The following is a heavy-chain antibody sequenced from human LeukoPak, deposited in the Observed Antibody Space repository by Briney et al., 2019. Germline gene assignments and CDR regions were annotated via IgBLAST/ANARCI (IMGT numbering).Heavy chain of an antibody. CDR2: ISWNSGSI. Sequence: GGSLRLSCAASGFTFDDYAMHWVRQAPGKGLEWVSGISWNSGSIGYADSVKGRFTISRDNAKNSLYLQMNSLRAKDTALYYCARGHYYGSGSYSYWGQGTLVTVSS. CDR1: GFTFDDYA. D-gene: IGHD3-10*01. V-gene: IGHV3-9*01. J-gene: IGHJ4*02. CDR3: ARGHYYGSGSYSY.